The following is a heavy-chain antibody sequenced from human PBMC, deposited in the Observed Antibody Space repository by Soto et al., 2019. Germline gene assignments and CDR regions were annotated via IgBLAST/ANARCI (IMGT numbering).Heavy chain of an antibody. CDR1: GGSISSYY. J-gene: IGHJ6*02. V-gene: IGHV4-59*01. CDR2: IYYSGST. Sequence: SETLSLTCTVSGGSISSYYWSWIRQPPGKGLEWIGYIYYSGSTNYNPSLKSRVTISVDTSKNQFSLKLSSVTAADTAVYYCARGDYGSGVDYGMDVWGQGTTVTVSS. CDR3: ARGDYGSGVDYGMDV. D-gene: IGHD3-10*01.